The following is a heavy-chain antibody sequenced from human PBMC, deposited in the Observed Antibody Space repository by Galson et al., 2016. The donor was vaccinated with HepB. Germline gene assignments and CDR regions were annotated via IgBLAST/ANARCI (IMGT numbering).Heavy chain of an antibody. CDR1: GFTVSSNY. CDR3: AREHGGKRHVNWFFDL. Sequence: SLRLSCAASGFTVSSNYMSWVRQAPGKGLEWVSVIYSGGSTYYADSVKGRFTISRDTSKNTLSLQMNSLRAEDTAVYYCAREHGGKRHVNWFFDLWGRGAMVTVSS. J-gene: IGHJ2*01. D-gene: IGHD4-23*01. CDR2: IYSGGST. V-gene: IGHV3-53*01.